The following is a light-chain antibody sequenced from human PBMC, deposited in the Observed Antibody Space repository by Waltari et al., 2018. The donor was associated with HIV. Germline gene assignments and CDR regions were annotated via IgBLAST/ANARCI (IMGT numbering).Light chain of an antibody. CDR1: SSNIGSNT. CDR2: SNI. CDR3: AAWDDSLNGRV. V-gene: IGLV1-44*01. J-gene: IGLJ3*02. Sequence: QSVLTQPPSASGTPGQRVTISCSGSSSNIGSNTVNWYQQLPGTAPKLLIYSNIQLLSGVPYRFSGSKSGTSASRAISGLQSEDDADYYCAAWDDSLNGRVFGGGTKLTVL.